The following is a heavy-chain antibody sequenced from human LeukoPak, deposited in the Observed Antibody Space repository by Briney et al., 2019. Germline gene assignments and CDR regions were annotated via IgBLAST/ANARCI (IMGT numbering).Heavy chain of an antibody. CDR2: IRFDGSIK. D-gene: IGHD5-18*01. CDR3: AKDPDTA. CDR1: GFTFSSYG. J-gene: IGHJ4*02. V-gene: IGHV3-30*02. Sequence: GGSLRLSCAASGFTFSSYGMHWVRQAPGKGLEWVAFIRFDGSIKYYADSVKGRFTISRDNSKNTVFLHMDSLRAADTSVYYCAKDPDTAWGQGTLVTVSS.